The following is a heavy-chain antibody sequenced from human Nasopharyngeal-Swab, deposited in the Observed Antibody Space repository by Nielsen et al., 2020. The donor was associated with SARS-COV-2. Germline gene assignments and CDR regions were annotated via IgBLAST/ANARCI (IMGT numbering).Heavy chain of an antibody. CDR3: ARPRGGWAFDI. CDR2: ISTSGSTI. V-gene: IGHV3-11*01. Sequence: GGSLRLSCAASGFTFSDYYMSWIRQAPGKGLEWVSYISTSGSTISFADSVKGRFTISRDNAKNSLYLQMNSLRAEDTAVYYCARPRGGWAFDIWGQGTMVTVPS. J-gene: IGHJ3*02. D-gene: IGHD3-16*01. CDR1: GFTFSDYY.